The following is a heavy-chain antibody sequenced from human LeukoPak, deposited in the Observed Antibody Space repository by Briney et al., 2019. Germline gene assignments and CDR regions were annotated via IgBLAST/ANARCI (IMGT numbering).Heavy chain of an antibody. CDR2: INPDGSTT. CDR1: GFTFSSYS. V-gene: IGHV3-74*01. J-gene: IGHJ4*02. CDR3: TSTGNSGY. D-gene: IGHD4-23*01. Sequence: TGGSLRLSCAASGFTFSSYSMNWVRQAPGKGLVWVSRINPDGSTTDYADSVKGRFTISRDNAKNTLYLQMNTLRAEDTAVYYCTSTGNSGYWGQGTPVTVSS.